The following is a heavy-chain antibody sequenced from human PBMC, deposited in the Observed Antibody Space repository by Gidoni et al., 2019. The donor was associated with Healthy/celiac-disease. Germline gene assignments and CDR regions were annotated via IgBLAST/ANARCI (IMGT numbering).Heavy chain of an antibody. J-gene: IGHJ5*02. CDR3: ARPWAMILAGFDP. Sequence: EVQLVESGGGLVQPGGSLRLSCAASGFTFSSYSMNWVRQAPGKGLEWVSYISSSSSTIYYADSVKGRFTISRDNAKNSLYLQMNSLRAEDTAVYYCARPWAMILAGFDPWGQGTLVTVSS. V-gene: IGHV3-48*04. CDR1: GFTFSSYS. CDR2: ISSSSSTI. D-gene: IGHD3-22*01.